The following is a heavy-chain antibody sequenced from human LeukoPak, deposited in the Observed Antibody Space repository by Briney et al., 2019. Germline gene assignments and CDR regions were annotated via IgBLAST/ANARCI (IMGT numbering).Heavy chain of an antibody. Sequence: PGGSLRLSCAASGFTFSSYAMSWVRQAPGKGLEWVSAISGSGGSTYYADSVRGGFTLSRDKSKNTLYLQMYRLRAQATAVYYSAKSNAATTLYYVDYRGEGAPVTVSS. D-gene: IGHD1-1*01. CDR1: GFTFSSYA. J-gene: IGHJ4*02. CDR3: AKSNAATTLYYVDY. V-gene: IGHV3-23*01. CDR2: ISGSGGST.